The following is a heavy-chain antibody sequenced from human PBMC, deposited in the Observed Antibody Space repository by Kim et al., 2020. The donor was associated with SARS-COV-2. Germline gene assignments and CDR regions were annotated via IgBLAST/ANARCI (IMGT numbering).Heavy chain of an antibody. Sequence: NPSLQSRVTISVDTAKNPFSLKLSSVTAADTAVYYCARLPPYYYYYGMDVWGQGTTVTVSS. V-gene: IGHV4-59*08. CDR3: ARLPPYYYYYGMDV. J-gene: IGHJ6*02.